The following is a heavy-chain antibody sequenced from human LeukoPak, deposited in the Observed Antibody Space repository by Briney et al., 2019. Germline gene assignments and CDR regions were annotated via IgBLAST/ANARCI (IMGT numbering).Heavy chain of an antibody. D-gene: IGHD3-10*01. CDR2: IYPGDSDT. J-gene: IGHJ4*02. Sequence: GESLKISCKGSGYSFTSYWIGWVRQMPGKGLEWMGIIYPGDSDTRYSPSFQGQVTISADKSISTAYLQWSSLKASDTAMYYCARHYYGSGSYYNSLDYWGQGTLVTVSS. CDR3: ARHYYGSGSYYNSLDY. CDR1: GYSFTSYW. V-gene: IGHV5-51*01.